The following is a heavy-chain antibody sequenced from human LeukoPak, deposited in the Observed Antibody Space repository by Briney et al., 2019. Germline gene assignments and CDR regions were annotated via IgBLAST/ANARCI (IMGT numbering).Heavy chain of an antibody. J-gene: IGHJ4*02. CDR2: IKNKDEGEKT. CDR1: GFTFSSYA. CDR3: TTGIDYGGGY. V-gene: IGHV3-15*05. D-gene: IGHD3-16*01. Sequence: GGSLRLSCAASGFTFSSYAMHWVRQAPGKGLEWVGRIKNKDEGEKTDYAAPVKGRFTISRDDSKATLFLQMNSLKMEDTAIYYCTTGIDYGGGYWGQGTLVSVSS.